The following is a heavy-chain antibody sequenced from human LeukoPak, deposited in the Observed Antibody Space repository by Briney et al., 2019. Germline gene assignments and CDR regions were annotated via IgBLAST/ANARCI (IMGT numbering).Heavy chain of an antibody. CDR1: GGSISSSSYS. CDR2: IYYSGST. Sequence: SETLSLTCTVSGGSISSSSYSWGWIRQPPGKGLEWIGSIYYSGSTYYNPPLKSRVTISVDTSKNQFSLKLSSVTAADTAVYYCARPEYYYDSSGYHDAFDIWGQGTMVTVSS. J-gene: IGHJ3*02. V-gene: IGHV4-39*01. CDR3: ARPEYYYDSSGYHDAFDI. D-gene: IGHD3-22*01.